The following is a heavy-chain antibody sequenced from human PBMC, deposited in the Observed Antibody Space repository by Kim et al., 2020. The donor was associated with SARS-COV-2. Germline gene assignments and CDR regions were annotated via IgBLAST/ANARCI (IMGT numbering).Heavy chain of an antibody. J-gene: IGHJ4*02. Sequence: GGSLRLSCAASGFPFSNYAMSWVRQAPGKGLEWVSAISGHGSNTYYADSVKGRFTISRDKSKSTLFLQMNSLRGEDTAVYYCAKDLVGSGAYYNFIGCWGKGTLVTVSS. CDR1: GFPFSNYA. CDR3: AKDLVGSGAYYNFIGC. CDR2: ISGHGSNT. D-gene: IGHD3-10*01. V-gene: IGHV3-23*01.